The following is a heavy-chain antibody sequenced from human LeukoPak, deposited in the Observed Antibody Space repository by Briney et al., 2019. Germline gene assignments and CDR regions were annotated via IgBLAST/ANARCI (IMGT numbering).Heavy chain of an antibody. CDR2: ISTSGDFT. V-gene: IGHV3-23*01. CDR3: AGCSGGSCYSRGKYGVDV. J-gene: IGHJ6*02. D-gene: IGHD2-15*01. CDR1: GFTFSSYA. Sequence: GGSLRLSCATSGFTFSSYAMNWVRQAPGKGLECVSFISTSGDFTYYAVSVKGRFTVSRDNSKNTLYLQMNSLRADDTAVYYCAGCSGGSCYSRGKYGVDVWGQGTTVIVSS.